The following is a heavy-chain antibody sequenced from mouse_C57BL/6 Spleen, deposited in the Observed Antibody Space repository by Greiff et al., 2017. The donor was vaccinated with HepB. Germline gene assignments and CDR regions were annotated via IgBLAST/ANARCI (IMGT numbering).Heavy chain of an antibody. D-gene: IGHD2-4*01. CDR1: GFTFSDYG. CDR2: ISSGSSTI. Sequence: EVHLVESGGGLVKPGGSLKLSCATSGFTFSDYGMHWVRPAPEKGLEWVAYISSGSSTIYYADTVKGRFTIARDNAKNTLFLQMTSLRSEDTAMYYCAKDYHYAMDYWGQGTSVTVSS. V-gene: IGHV5-17*01. CDR3: AKDYHYAMDY. J-gene: IGHJ4*01.